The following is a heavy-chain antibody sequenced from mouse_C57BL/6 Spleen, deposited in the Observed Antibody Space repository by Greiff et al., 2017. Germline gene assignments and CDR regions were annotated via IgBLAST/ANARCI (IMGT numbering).Heavy chain of an antibody. CDR3: ARVPMDY. CDR1: GFTFSSYA. Sequence: EVQRVESGGGLVKPGGSLKLSCAASGFTFSSYAMSWVRQTPEKRLEWVATISDGGSYTYYPDNVKGRFTISRDNAKNNLYLQMSHLKSEDTAMYYCARVPMDYWGQGTSVTVSS. J-gene: IGHJ4*01. V-gene: IGHV5-4*01. CDR2: ISDGGSYT.